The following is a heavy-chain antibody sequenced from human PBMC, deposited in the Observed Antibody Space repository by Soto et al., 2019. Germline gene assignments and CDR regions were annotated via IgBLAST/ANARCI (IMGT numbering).Heavy chain of an antibody. D-gene: IGHD3-22*01. Sequence: QVQLQESGPGLVKPSETLSLTCSVSGASISSYYWSWIRQPPGKGLEWLAYIYYSGSTSYNPSLKSRCSISLDPSMNQFSLKLSSVTAADTAVYYCARTYDDSGPNSGGYGFDIWGQGTMVTVSS. CDR3: ARTYDDSGPNSGGYGFDI. CDR2: IYYSGST. J-gene: IGHJ3*02. CDR1: GASISSYY. V-gene: IGHV4-59*01.